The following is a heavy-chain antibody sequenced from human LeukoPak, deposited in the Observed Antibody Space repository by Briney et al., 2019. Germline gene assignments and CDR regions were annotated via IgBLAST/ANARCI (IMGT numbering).Heavy chain of an antibody. J-gene: IGHJ4*02. CDR1: GFTFSSYE. Sequence: GGSLGLSCAASGFTFSSYEMNWVRQAPGKGLEWVSYISRSGSTIYYADSVKGRFTISRDNAKNSLYLQMNSLRAEDTAVYYCARDWGFAIWGQGTLVTVSS. V-gene: IGHV3-48*03. CDR3: ARDWGFAI. D-gene: IGHD3-16*01. CDR2: ISRSGSTI.